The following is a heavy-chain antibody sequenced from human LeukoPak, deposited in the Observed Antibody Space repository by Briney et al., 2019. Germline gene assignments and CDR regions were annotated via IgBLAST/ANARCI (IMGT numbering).Heavy chain of an antibody. CDR1: GGSISSYY. Sequence: TSETLSLTCTVSGGSISSYYWSWIRQPPGKGLEWIGYIYYSGSTNYNPSLKSRVTISVDTSKNQFSLKLSSVTAADTAVYYCARLYSSSDYWGQGTLVTVSS. V-gene: IGHV4-59*12. CDR3: ARLYSSSDY. CDR2: IYYSGST. J-gene: IGHJ4*02. D-gene: IGHD6-6*01.